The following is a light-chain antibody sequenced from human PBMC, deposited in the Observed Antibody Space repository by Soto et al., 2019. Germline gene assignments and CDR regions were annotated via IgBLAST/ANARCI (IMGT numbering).Light chain of an antibody. V-gene: IGLV2-8*01. J-gene: IGLJ2*01. CDR2: EVS. CDR1: SSDVGGYNY. Sequence: QSALTQPPSASGSPGQSVTISCTGTSSDVGGYNYVSWYQQHPGKAPKLMIYEVSKRPSGVPDRFSGSKSGNTASLTVAGLQAEDEADYYGSAYAGSYNLVFGGGSKRTIL. CDR3: SAYAGSYNLV.